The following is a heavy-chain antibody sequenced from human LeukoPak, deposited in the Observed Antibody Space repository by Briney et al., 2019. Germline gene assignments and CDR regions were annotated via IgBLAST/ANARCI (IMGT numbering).Heavy chain of an antibody. CDR1: SFLFSSYW. CDR3: ASFDY. V-gene: IGHV3-74*01. J-gene: IGHJ4*02. Sequence: GGSLSLSCTASSFLFSSYWMHWLRQAPGKGLVWVSRINSDGSSTTYADSVKGRFTISRDNAKDTLYLQMNSLRAEDTAVYYCASFDYWGQGTLVTVSS. CDR2: INSDGSST.